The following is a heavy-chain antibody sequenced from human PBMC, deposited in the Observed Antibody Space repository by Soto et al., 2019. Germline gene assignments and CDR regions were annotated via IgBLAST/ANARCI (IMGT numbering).Heavy chain of an antibody. CDR2: INYSGNT. J-gene: IGHJ5*02. Sequence: SETLSLTCTVSGGSIRSYYWSWIRQPPGKGLEWIGDINYSGNTNDNPSLKSRVTISVDTSKNQFSLKLSSVTAADTAVYYCARARDGYNYTWFDPWGQGTLVTVPS. V-gene: IGHV4-59*01. CDR3: ARARDGYNYTWFDP. CDR1: GGSIRSYY. D-gene: IGHD5-12*01.